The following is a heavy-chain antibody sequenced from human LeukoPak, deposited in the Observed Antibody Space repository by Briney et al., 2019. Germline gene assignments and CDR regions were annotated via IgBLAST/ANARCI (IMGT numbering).Heavy chain of an antibody. CDR2: INHSGST. J-gene: IGHJ4*02. D-gene: IGHD3-16*01. Sequence: SETLSLTCAVYGGSFSGYYWSWICQPPGNGLEWIGEINHSGSTNYNPSLKSRVTISVDTSKNQFSLKLSSVTAADTAVYYCSKGYYDYVWGSYYFDYWGQGTLVTVSS. CDR3: SKGYYDYVWGSYYFDY. CDR1: GGSFSGYY. V-gene: IGHV4-34*01.